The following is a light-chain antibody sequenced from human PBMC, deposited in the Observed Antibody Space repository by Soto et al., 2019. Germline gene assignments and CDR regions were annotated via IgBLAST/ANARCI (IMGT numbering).Light chain of an antibody. Sequence: EIVLTQSPDTLSLSPGERVTLSCRADKSVSNTLLTWFQQKPGQAPRLVIFGTSNRAPGIPDRFIGSGSGTDFTLTISRLEPDDFAVYYCQHYGDSLWTFGQGTKVDIK. CDR3: QHYGDSLWT. V-gene: IGKV3-20*01. J-gene: IGKJ1*01. CDR1: KSVSNTL. CDR2: GTS.